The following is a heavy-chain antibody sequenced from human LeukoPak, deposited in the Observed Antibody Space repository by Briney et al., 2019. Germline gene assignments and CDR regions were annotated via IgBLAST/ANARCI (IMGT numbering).Heavy chain of an antibody. CDR3: ARLFWSGQAYDY. CDR2: IYTSGST. D-gene: IGHD3-3*01. CDR1: GGSISSYY. Sequence: SETLSLTCSVSGGSISSYYWSWIRQSAGKGLEWIGRIYTSGSTNYNPSLKSRVTMSVDTSKNQFSLKLSSVTAADTAVYYCARLFWSGQAYDYWGQGALVTVSS. V-gene: IGHV4-4*07. J-gene: IGHJ4*02.